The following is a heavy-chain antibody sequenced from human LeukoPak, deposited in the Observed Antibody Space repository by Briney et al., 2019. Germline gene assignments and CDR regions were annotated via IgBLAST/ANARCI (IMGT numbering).Heavy chain of an antibody. CDR3: ATDCSSTSCPYNWFDP. D-gene: IGHD2-2*01. CDR2: MNPNSGNT. J-gene: IGHJ5*02. V-gene: IGHV1-8*03. Sequence: ASVKVSCKASGYTFTSYDINWVRQATGQGLEWMGWMNPNSGNTGYAQKFQGRVTITRNTSRSPAYMELSSLRSEDTAVYYCATDCSSTSCPYNWFDPWGQGTLVTVSS. CDR1: GYTFTSYD.